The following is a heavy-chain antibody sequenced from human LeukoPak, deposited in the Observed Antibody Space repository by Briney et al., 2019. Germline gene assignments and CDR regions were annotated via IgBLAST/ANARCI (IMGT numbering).Heavy chain of an antibody. CDR1: GYTFTSYD. Sequence: ASVKVSCKASGYTFTSYDINWVRQATGQGLEWMGWMNPNSGNTGYAQRSQGRVTMTRNTSISTAYMELSSLRSEDTAVYYCARDYSSLPSVGSSRGYYYYYGMDVWGQGTTVTVSS. CDR3: ARDYSSLPSVGSSRGYYYYYGMDV. V-gene: IGHV1-8*01. J-gene: IGHJ6*02. CDR2: MNPNSGNT. D-gene: IGHD6-13*01.